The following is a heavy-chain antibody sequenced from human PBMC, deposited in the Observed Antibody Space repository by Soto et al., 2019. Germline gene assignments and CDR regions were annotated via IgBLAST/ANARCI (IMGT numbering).Heavy chain of an antibody. CDR3: ARDVAAAGSRRYYYYGMDV. CDR1: GGSISSSNW. J-gene: IGHJ6*02. CDR2: IYHSGST. V-gene: IGHV4-4*02. D-gene: IGHD6-13*01. Sequence: SETLSLTCAVSGGSISSSNWWSWVRQPPGKGLEWIGEIYHSGSTNYNPSLKSRVTISVDKSKNQFSLKLSSVTAADTAVYYCARDVAAAGSRRYYYYGMDVWGQGNTVTVSS.